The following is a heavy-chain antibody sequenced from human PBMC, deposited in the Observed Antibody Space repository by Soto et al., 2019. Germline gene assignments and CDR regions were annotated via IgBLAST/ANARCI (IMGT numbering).Heavy chain of an antibody. CDR2: ISGNGEVI. CDR3: ARDVDADFRTDFDY. D-gene: IGHD4-17*01. J-gene: IGHJ4*02. CDR1: GLTFSDYD. V-gene: IGHV3-11*01. Sequence: GGSMRLSCAASGLTFSDYDIHWIRRAPGKGLEWISYISGNGEVIQYAASARGRFTISRDNAENSVYLEMESLRDEDTALYYCARDVDADFRTDFDYWGRGTLVTVSS.